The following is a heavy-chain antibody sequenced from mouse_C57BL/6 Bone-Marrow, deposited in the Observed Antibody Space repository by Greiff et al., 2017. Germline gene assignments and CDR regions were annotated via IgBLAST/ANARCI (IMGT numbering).Heavy chain of an antibody. D-gene: IGHD1-1*01. V-gene: IGHV1-18*01. J-gene: IGHJ1*03. CDR3: ARSTVVEGGYFDV. CDR2: INPNNGGT. Sequence: EVQLVESGPELVKPGASVKIPCKASGYTFTDYNMDWVKQSHGKSLEWIGDINPNNGGTIYNQKFKGKATLTVDKSSSTAYMERRSLTSEDTAVYYCARSTVVEGGYFDVWGTGTTVTVSS. CDR1: GYTFTDYN.